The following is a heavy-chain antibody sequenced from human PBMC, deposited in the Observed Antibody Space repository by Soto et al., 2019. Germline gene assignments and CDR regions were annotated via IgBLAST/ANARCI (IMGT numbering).Heavy chain of an antibody. Sequence: SETLSLTCTVSGGSISSGDYYWSWIRQPPGKGLEWIGYIYYSGSTYYNPSLKSRVTISVDTSKNQFSLKLSSVTAADTAVYYCANLRRFGEFFDYWGQGTLVTVSS. V-gene: IGHV4-30-4*01. D-gene: IGHD3-10*01. CDR2: IYYSGST. J-gene: IGHJ4*02. CDR3: ANLRRFGEFFDY. CDR1: GGSISSGDYY.